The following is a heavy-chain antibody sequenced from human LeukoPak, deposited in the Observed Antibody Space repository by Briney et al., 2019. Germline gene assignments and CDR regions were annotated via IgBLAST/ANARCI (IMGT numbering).Heavy chain of an antibody. V-gene: IGHV4-39*01. CDR1: GGSVSTTSYY. Sequence: PSETLSLTCAVSGGSVSTTSYYWAWIRQPPGKGLEWIGTISYSGNPHYDPSLKSRVTISIDTSKNQFSLKLSSVTAADTAVYYCARSRYFDWLLRNERPFDYWGQGTLVTVSS. J-gene: IGHJ4*02. CDR3: ARSRYFDWLLRNERPFDY. D-gene: IGHD3-9*01. CDR2: ISYSGNP.